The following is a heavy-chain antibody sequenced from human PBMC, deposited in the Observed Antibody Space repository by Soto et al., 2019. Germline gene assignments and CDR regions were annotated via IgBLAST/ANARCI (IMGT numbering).Heavy chain of an antibody. CDR2: ISAYHGDT. J-gene: IGHJ6*02. D-gene: IGHD3-10*01. V-gene: IGHV1-18*01. CDR3: AKNMIRHYGLAV. CDR1: GYTFTNFA. Sequence: QVQLVQSGAEVKEPGASVTVSCKTSGYTFTNFAVSWGRQAPGQGLEWVGWISAYHGDTNYAQKLQDRVSLTTDTSTTTAYMELRSLSSDDTAVYYCAKNMIRHYGLAVWGQGTTVTVSS.